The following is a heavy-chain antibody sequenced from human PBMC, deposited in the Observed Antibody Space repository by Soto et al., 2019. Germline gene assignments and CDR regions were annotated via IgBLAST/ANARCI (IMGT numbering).Heavy chain of an antibody. V-gene: IGHV1-2*04. J-gene: IGHJ5*02. CDR2: INPNSGGT. Sequence: ASVKVSCKASGYTFTGYYMHWVRQAPGQGLEWMGWINPNSGGTNYAQKFQGWVTMTRDTSISTAYMELSRLRSDDTAAYYCARGTTVLRYFDWLPDNWFDPWGQGTLVTVSS. D-gene: IGHD3-9*01. CDR1: GYTFTGYY. CDR3: ARGTTVLRYFDWLPDNWFDP.